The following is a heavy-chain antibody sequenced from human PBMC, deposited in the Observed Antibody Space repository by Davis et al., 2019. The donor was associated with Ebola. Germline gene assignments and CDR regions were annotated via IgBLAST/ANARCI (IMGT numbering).Heavy chain of an antibody. CDR2: VSHDGSNK. CDR3: ASRTYGSGSF. Sequence: GGSLRLSCAASGFTFSNYAMHWVRQAPGKGLEWVAVVSHDGSNKYYADYVRGRFTISRDNSKNTLFLQMDSLRPDDTALYYCASRTYGSGSFWGQGTLVTVSS. D-gene: IGHD3-10*01. V-gene: IGHV3-30-3*01. CDR1: GFTFSNYA. J-gene: IGHJ4*02.